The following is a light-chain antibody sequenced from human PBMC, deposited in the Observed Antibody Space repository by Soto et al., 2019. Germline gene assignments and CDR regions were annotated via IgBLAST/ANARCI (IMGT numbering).Light chain of an antibody. CDR1: SSDVGGFNY. J-gene: IGLJ1*01. V-gene: IGLV2-11*01. CDR2: DVS. Sequence: QSVLTQPRSVSGSPGQSVTISCTGTSSDVGGFNYVSWYQQHPGKVPKLMTYDVSKRPSGVPDRFSGSKSGNTASLTISGLQAEDEADYYCFSYAGMYSYVFGTGTKVTVL. CDR3: FSYAGMYSYV.